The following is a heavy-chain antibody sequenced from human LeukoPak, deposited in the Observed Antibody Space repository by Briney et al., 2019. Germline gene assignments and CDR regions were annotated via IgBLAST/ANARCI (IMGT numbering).Heavy chain of an antibody. CDR2: INPNSGGT. D-gene: IGHD3-3*01. Sequence: ASVKVSCKASGYTFTGYYMHWLRQAPGQGLEWMGWINPNSGGTNYAQKFQGRVTMTRDTSISTAYMELSRLRSDDTAVYYCASAPPYELWSGYYSDYWGQGTLVTVSS. V-gene: IGHV1-2*02. CDR1: GYTFTGYY. J-gene: IGHJ4*02. CDR3: ASAPPYELWSGYYSDY.